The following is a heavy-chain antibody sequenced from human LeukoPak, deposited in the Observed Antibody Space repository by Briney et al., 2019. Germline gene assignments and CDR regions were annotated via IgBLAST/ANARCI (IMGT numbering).Heavy chain of an antibody. CDR3: AKKLGSSPGDFFHY. D-gene: IGHD6-6*01. CDR2: INDNGGST. CDR1: GFTFTIYA. J-gene: IGHJ4*02. V-gene: IGHV3-23*01. Sequence: PGGSLRLSCAATGFTFTIYAMSWVRQAPGKGLEWVSNINDNGGSTFYADSVKGRFTISRDNSKNTLYMQMNSLRAEDTAVYYCAKKLGSSPGDFFHYWGQGTLVTVSS.